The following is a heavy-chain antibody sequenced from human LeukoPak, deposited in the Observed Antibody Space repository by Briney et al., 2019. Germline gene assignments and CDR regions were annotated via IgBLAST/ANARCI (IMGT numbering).Heavy chain of an antibody. V-gene: IGHV3-23*01. D-gene: IGHD3-10*01. CDR3: ARQTFYGSGSYLDY. CDR1: GFTFSSYA. J-gene: IGHJ4*02. CDR2: ISGSGGST. Sequence: GGSLRLSCAASGFTFSSYAMSWVRQAPGKGLEWVSAISGSGGSTYYADSVKGRFTISRDNSKNTLYLQMNSLRAEDTAVYYCARQTFYGSGSYLDYWGQGTLVTVSS.